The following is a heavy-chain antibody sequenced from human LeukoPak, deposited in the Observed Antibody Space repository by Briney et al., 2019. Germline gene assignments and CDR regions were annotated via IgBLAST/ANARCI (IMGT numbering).Heavy chain of an antibody. Sequence: PGGSLRLSCAASGFTVSSNFMSWVRQAPGKGLKWVSVIYSGGTTYYADSVKGRFTISRDNSKNTLYLQMNSLRAEDTAVYYCARDGYGNNYMDVWGKGTTVTVSS. D-gene: IGHD1/OR15-1a*01. CDR3: ARDGYGNNYMDV. CDR1: GFTVSSNF. J-gene: IGHJ6*03. CDR2: IYSGGTT. V-gene: IGHV3-53*01.